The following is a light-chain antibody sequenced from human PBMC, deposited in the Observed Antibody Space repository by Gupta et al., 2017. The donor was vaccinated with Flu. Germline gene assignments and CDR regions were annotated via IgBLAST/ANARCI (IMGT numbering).Light chain of an antibody. CDR2: TVS. CDR3: MQATRCLYT. Sequence: ACRSSQSLVYSDGNTYLDWYQQSPGQSPRLLIYTVSNRDSGVPDRFSGSGSGTEFTLSISRVEAEDVGVYYCMQATRCLYTFGQGTKLEIK. V-gene: IGKV2-30*01. CDR1: QSLVYSDGNTY. J-gene: IGKJ2*01.